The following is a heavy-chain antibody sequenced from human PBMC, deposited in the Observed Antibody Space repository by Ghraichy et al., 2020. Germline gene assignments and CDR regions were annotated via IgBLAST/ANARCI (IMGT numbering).Heavy chain of an antibody. V-gene: IGHV4-38-2*02. CDR3: ARAYDLPGGSYRNYYYYYYMDV. CDR1: GYSISSGYY. D-gene: IGHD1-26*01. J-gene: IGHJ6*03. Sequence: SETLSLTCTVSGYSISSGYYWGWIRQPPGKGLEWIGSVYHSGSTYYNPSLKSRVTTSVDTSKNQFTLRLSSVTAADTAVYYCARAYDLPGGSYRNYYYYYYMDVWGKGTTVTVSS. CDR2: VYHSGST.